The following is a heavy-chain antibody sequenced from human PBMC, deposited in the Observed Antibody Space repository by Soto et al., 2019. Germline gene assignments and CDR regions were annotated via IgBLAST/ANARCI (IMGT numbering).Heavy chain of an antibody. D-gene: IGHD3-10*01. J-gene: IGHJ6*02. CDR2: IYDSGST. V-gene: IGHV4-59*01. Sequence: PSETLSLTCTVSGGSISNDDWRWIRQPPGKGLEWIGYIYDSGSTNSKPSLQNRVTISVDTSKNQFSLKLRAVTAADTAIYYCARARISMVREVIKYNMDVWGQGTTVT. CDR3: ARARISMVREVIKYNMDV. CDR1: GGSISNDD.